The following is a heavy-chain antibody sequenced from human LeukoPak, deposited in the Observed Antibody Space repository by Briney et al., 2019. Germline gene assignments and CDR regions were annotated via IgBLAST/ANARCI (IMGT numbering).Heavy chain of an antibody. Sequence: GGSLRLSCAASGFTVSNNYMTWVRQAPGKGLEWVSLIYSGGSTYYADSVKGRFTISRDNSKNTVYLQMNSLRAEDTAVYYCAKDRYGSGSYYFDYWGQGTLVTVSS. CDR2: IYSGGST. D-gene: IGHD3-10*01. CDR3: AKDRYGSGSYYFDY. CDR1: GFTVSNNY. J-gene: IGHJ4*02. V-gene: IGHV3-66*01.